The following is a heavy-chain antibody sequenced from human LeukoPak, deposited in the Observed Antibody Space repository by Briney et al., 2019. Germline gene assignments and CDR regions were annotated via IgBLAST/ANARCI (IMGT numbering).Heavy chain of an antibody. J-gene: IGHJ6*02. CDR1: GFTFGSYA. D-gene: IGHD6-19*01. V-gene: IGHV3-30-3*02. CDR3: AKPVPGIAVAGNYYYYGMDV. CDR2: ISYDGRNK. Sequence: GGSLNLSCPAPGFTFGSYAMPWVRQAPGRGLEGLPVISYDGRNKYYADSVKGRFTISRDNSKNTLYLQMNSLRAEDTAVYYCAKPVPGIAVAGNYYYYGMDVWGQGTTVTVSS.